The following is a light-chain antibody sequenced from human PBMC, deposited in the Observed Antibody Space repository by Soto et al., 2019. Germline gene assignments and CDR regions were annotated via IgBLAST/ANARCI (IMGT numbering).Light chain of an antibody. J-gene: IGKJ5*01. CDR2: TAS. CDR3: QQLNSFPIT. V-gene: IGKV1-9*01. Sequence: DIQLTQSPSFLSASVGDRVTITCRTSQGISGYLAWYQQKPGKAPKLLIYTASILQTGVPTRFGGSGSGTEFTLTVSSLQPEDFATYYCQQLNSFPITFGQGTRLEIK. CDR1: QGISGY.